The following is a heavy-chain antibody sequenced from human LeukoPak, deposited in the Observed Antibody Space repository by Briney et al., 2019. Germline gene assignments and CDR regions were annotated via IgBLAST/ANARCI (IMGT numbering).Heavy chain of an antibody. V-gene: IGHV4-59*11. J-gene: IGHJ4*02. CDR1: GASISTHY. Sequence: SETLSLTCTVSGASISTHYWSWLRQPPGKELEWIAYLRDTESTKDNPSLKSRVALSADTSKNQFSLRLTSVTAADTAVYYCATLKRGSVFGYFNFWGQGLLVTVSS. CDR2: LRDTEST. CDR3: ATLKRGSVFGYFNF. D-gene: IGHD3-3*01.